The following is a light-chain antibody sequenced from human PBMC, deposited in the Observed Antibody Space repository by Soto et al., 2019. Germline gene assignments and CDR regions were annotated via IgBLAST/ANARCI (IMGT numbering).Light chain of an antibody. J-gene: IGKJ4*01. CDR1: QAVPNN. Sequence: DIHLTQSPSFLSASVGDRVTITCRPSQAVPNNMAWYQRKPGKPPKLLIYEESTLHSGVPSRFSGRKSGTQFTLTIDSLQPEDFATYYCQQVKTYPPTFSGGTKVDI. V-gene: IGKV1-9*01. CDR3: QQVKTYPPT. CDR2: EES.